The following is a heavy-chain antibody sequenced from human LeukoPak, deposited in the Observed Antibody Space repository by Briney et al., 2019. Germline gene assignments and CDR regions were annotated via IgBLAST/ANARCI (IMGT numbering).Heavy chain of an antibody. V-gene: IGHV3-30*18. J-gene: IGHJ3*02. Sequence: GGSLRLSCSSSGFHFIGYGMHWVRPAPGKGLEWVAVISYDGSNKYYADSVKGRFTISRDNSKNTLYLQMNSLRAEDTAVYYCAKDGSSGLDAFDIWGQGKMVTVSS. D-gene: IGHD6-19*01. CDR2: ISYDGSNK. CDR3: AKDGSSGLDAFDI. CDR1: GFHFIGYG.